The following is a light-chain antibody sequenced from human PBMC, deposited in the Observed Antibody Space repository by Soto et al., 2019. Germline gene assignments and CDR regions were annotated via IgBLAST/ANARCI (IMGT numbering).Light chain of an antibody. Sequence: DIQMTQSPSTLSASVGDRVTITCRASQSLSSWLAWYQQKPGQAPKLLIYDASNLESGVPSRFSGSGPGTEFTLTISSLQPDDVATYYCQPYNSYSLTFGQGTKVEIK. CDR2: DAS. CDR3: QPYNSYSLT. J-gene: IGKJ1*01. CDR1: QSLSSW. V-gene: IGKV1-5*01.